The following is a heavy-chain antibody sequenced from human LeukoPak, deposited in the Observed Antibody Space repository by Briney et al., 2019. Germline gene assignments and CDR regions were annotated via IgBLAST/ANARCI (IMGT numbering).Heavy chain of an antibody. CDR3: AKDSDSVTTCLDS. Sequence: GGSLRLSCAASGFAFSSYAMSWVRQAPGKGLEWVSSISGSGGSTHYADSLKGRFTISRDNSKSTLYSQMNSLRVEDTAVYYCAKDSDSVTTCLDSWGQGTLVAVSS. CDR1: GFAFSSYA. D-gene: IGHD4-17*01. J-gene: IGHJ4*02. CDR2: ISGSGGST. V-gene: IGHV3-23*01.